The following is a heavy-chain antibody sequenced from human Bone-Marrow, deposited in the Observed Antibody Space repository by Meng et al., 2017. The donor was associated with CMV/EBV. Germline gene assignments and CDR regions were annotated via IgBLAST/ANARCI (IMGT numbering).Heavy chain of an antibody. CDR2: MNPNSGNT. CDR1: TSYD. CDR3: ARGRGAVAGTNFAQYWYFDL. D-gene: IGHD6-19*01. Sequence: TSYDINWVRKATGQGLEWMGWMNPNSGNTGYAQKFQGRVTITRNTSISTAYMELSSLRSEDTAVYYCARGRGAVAGTNFAQYWYFDLWGRGTLVTVSS. V-gene: IGHV1-8*03. J-gene: IGHJ2*01.